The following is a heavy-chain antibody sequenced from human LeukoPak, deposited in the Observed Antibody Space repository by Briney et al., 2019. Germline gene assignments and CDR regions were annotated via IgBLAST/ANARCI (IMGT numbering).Heavy chain of an antibody. CDR2: ISSSSSYI. CDR3: ARDHGYSSSSEEPDDY. J-gene: IGHJ4*02. CDR1: GFTFSSYS. D-gene: IGHD6-6*01. Sequence: PGGSLRLSCAASGFTFSSYSMNWVRQAPGKGLEWVSSISSSSSYIYYADSVKGRLTISRDNAKNSLYLQMNSLRAEDTAVYYCARDHGYSSSSEEPDDYWGQGTLVTVSS. V-gene: IGHV3-21*01.